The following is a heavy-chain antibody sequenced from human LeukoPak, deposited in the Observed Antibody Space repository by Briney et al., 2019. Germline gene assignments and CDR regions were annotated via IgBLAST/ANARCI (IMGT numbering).Heavy chain of an antibody. CDR3: ARYPTVTGDFDY. CDR1: GGSISSGGYS. Sequence: SQTLSLTCAVSGGSISSGGYSWSWIRQPPGKGLEWIGYIYYSGSTYYNPSLKSRVTISVDTSKNQFSLKLSSVTAADTAVYYCARYPTVTGDFDYWGQGTLVTVSS. CDR2: IYYSGST. D-gene: IGHD4-11*01. V-gene: IGHV4-30-4*07. J-gene: IGHJ4*02.